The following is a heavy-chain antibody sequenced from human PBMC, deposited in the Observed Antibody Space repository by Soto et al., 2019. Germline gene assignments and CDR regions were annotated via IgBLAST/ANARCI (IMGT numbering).Heavy chain of an antibody. CDR1: GGTLSSYA. CDR2: IIPIFGTA. J-gene: IGHJ6*02. D-gene: IGHD6-13*01. V-gene: IGHV1-69*13. CDR3: ARDHHTTRKTGYSSSWSKNIILGGMDV. Sequence: SVEVSCKASGGTLSSYAISWVRQAPGQGLEWMGGIIPIFGTANYAQKFQGRVTITADESTSTAYMELSSLRSEDTAVYYCARDHHTTRKTGYSSSWSKNIILGGMDVWGQGTTVTVSS.